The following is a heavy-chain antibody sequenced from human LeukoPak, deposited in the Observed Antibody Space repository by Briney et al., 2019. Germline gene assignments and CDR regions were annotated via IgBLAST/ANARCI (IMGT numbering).Heavy chain of an antibody. J-gene: IGHJ4*02. D-gene: IGHD2-15*01. V-gene: IGHV4-4*07. CDR1: GGSISSYY. Sequence: SETLSLTCTVSGGSISSYYWSWIRQPAGKGLEWIGRIYTSGSTNYNPSLKSRVTISVDKSKNQFSLKLSSVTAADTAVYYCAREDGGICSGGSCYVRDYWGQGTLVTVSS. CDR2: IYTSGST. CDR3: AREDGGICSGGSCYVRDY.